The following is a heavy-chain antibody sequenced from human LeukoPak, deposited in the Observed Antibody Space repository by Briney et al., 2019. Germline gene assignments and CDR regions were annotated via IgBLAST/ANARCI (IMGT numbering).Heavy chain of an antibody. J-gene: IGHJ3*02. CDR2: IIPIFGTA. CDR3: ARRRLGELPVPNAFDI. D-gene: IGHD3-16*01. CDR1: GGTFSSYA. Sequence: GSSVKVSCKASGGTFSSYAISWVRQAPGQGLEWMGGIIPIFGTANYAQKFQGRVTITADKSTSTAYMELSSLRSEDTAVYYCARRRLGELPVPNAFDIWGQGTMVTVSS. V-gene: IGHV1-69*06.